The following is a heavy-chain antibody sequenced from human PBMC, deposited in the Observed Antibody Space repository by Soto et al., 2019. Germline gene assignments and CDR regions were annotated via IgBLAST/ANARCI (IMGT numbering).Heavy chain of an antibody. V-gene: IGHV1-18*01. CDR3: ARDDVDIVVVPAAMLGGYFDY. D-gene: IGHD2-2*01. CDR1: GYTFTSYG. J-gene: IGHJ4*02. CDR2: ISAYNGNT. Sequence: AASVKVSCKASGYTFTSYGISWVRQAPGQGLEWMGWISAYNGNTNYAQKLQGRVTMTTDTSTSTAYMELRSLRSDDTAVYYCARDDVDIVVVPAAMLGGYFDYWGQGTLVTVSS.